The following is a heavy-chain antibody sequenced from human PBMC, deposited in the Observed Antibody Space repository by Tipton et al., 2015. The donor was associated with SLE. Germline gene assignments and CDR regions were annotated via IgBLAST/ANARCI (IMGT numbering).Heavy chain of an antibody. D-gene: IGHD1-26*01. Sequence: SLRLSCAASGFTFSDYYMSWIRQAPGKGLEWVSAISGSGGSTYYADSVKGRFTISRDNSKNTLYLQMNSLRAEDTAVYYCAKDHKGGGSYDYWGQGTLITVSS. CDR1: GFTFSDYY. J-gene: IGHJ4*02. CDR2: ISGSGGST. CDR3: AKDHKGGGSYDY. V-gene: IGHV3-23*01.